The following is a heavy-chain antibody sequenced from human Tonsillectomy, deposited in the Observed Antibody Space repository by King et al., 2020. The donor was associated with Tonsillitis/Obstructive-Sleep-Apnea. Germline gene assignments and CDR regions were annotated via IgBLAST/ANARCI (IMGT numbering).Heavy chain of an antibody. D-gene: IGHD5-24*01. Sequence: VQLVESGGGLVQPGGSLRLSCAASGFTFNSDWMTWVRQAPGKGLEWVANIKEDGSEKNYVDSVKGRFTISRDNTKNSLYRQMNTLRAEDTAVYYCVRDRRRVRQTIRYDAFDIWGQGAMVTVSS. CDR3: VRDRRRVRQTIRYDAFDI. CDR2: IKEDGSEK. CDR1: GFTFNSDW. J-gene: IGHJ3*02. V-gene: IGHV3-7*01.